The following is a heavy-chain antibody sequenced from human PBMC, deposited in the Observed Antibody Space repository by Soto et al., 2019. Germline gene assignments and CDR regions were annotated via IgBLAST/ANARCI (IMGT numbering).Heavy chain of an antibody. CDR1: GFTFSSYG. J-gene: IGHJ4*02. CDR2: IWYDGSNK. V-gene: IGHV3-33*01. Sequence: PGGSLSLSCAASGFTFSSYGMHWVRQAPGKGLEWVAVIWYDGSNKYYAESVKGRFTISRDNSKNTLYLQMNSLRAEDTAVYYCARDSGPFDYWGQGTLVTVSS. D-gene: IGHD5-12*01. CDR3: ARDSGPFDY.